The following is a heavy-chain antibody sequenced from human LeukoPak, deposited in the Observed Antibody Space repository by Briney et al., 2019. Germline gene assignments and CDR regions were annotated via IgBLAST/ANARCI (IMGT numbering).Heavy chain of an antibody. J-gene: IGHJ4*02. CDR3: ARVRDDPDFDY. Sequence: SETLSLTCTVSGGSISSSSYYWGWIRQPPGKGLEWIGSIYYSGSTYYNPSLKSRVTISVDTSKNQFSLKLSSVTAADTAVYYCARVRDDPDFDYWGQGTLVTVSS. CDR1: GGSISSSSYY. CDR2: IYYSGST. V-gene: IGHV4-39*01.